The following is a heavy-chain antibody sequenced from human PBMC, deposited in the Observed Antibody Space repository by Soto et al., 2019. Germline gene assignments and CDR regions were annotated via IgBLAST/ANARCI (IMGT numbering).Heavy chain of an antibody. Sequence: QVQLVQSGAEVKKPGASVKVSCTASGYTFTSYAIHWVRQAPGQRLEWMGWVNAGNGNTKYSQKLQGRVTITRDTSASTAYMELSSLRSEDTAVYYCARDVGYNWNLIDYWGQGTLVTVS. CDR3: ARDVGYNWNLIDY. CDR2: VNAGNGNT. V-gene: IGHV1-3*01. J-gene: IGHJ4*02. D-gene: IGHD1-20*01. CDR1: GYTFTSYA.